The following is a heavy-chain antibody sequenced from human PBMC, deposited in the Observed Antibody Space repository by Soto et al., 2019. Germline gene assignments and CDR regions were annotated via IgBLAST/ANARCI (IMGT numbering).Heavy chain of an antibody. V-gene: IGHV1-69*13. J-gene: IGHJ3*02. CDR3: ARGVERITMIVVVIASPLDAFDI. D-gene: IGHD3-22*01. CDR1: GGTFSSYA. Sequence: SVKVSCKASGGTFSSYAISWVRQAPGQGLEWMGGIIPIFGTANYAQKFQGRVTITADESTSTAYMELSSLRSEDTAVYYCARGVERITMIVVVIASPLDAFDIWGQGTMVTVSS. CDR2: IIPIFGTA.